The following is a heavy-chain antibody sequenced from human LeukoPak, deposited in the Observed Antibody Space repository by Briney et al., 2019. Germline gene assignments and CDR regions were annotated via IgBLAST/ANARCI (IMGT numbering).Heavy chain of an antibody. CDR3: ARDLYASKAYYYYYYMDV. CDR2: IYYSGKT. Sequence: PSETLSLTCYVSGGSLSSNSNYWGWIRQPPGKGLEWIGSIYYSGKTYYNMSLNSRVTISLDTSKNQFSLKLSSVTAADTAVYYCARDLYASKAYYYYYYMDVWGKGTTVTISS. J-gene: IGHJ6*03. D-gene: IGHD3-16*01. CDR1: GGSLSSNSNY. V-gene: IGHV4-39*07.